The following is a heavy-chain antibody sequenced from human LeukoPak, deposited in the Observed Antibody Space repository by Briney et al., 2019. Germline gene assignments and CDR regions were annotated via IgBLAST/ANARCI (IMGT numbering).Heavy chain of an antibody. V-gene: IGHV3-21*01. J-gene: IGHJ4*02. CDR1: GSTFSGYS. CDR2: ISSSSSYI. D-gene: IGHD3-10*01. Sequence: GGSLRLSCAASGSTFSGYSMNWVRQAPGKGLEWVSSISSSSSYIYYADSVKGRFTISRDNAKNSLYLQMNSLRAEDTAVYYCARDPTLYGSGVTFDYWGQGALVTVSS. CDR3: ARDPTLYGSGVTFDY.